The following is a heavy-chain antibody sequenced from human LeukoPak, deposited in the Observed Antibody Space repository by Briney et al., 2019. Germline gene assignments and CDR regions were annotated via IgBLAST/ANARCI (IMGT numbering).Heavy chain of an antibody. CDR2: IYSGGST. V-gene: IGHV3-66*02. D-gene: IGHD3-3*01. J-gene: IGHJ4*02. Sequence: PGGSLRLSCAASGFTVSSNYMSWVRQAPGKGLEWVSVIYSGGSTYYADSVKGRFTISRDNSKNTLYLQMNSLRAEDTAVYYCARDHKALTTFGVAYLGGFDYWGQGTLVTVSS. CDR1: GFTVSSNY. CDR3: ARDHKALTTFGVAYLGGFDY.